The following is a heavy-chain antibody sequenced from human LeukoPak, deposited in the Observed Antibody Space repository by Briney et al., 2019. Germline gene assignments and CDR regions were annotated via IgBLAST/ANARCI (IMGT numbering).Heavy chain of an antibody. Sequence: PSETLSLTCTVSGGSISSYYWSWIRQPPGKGLEWIVYIRYSGSTNDNPSLKSRVTISVDTSKNQFSLKLSSVTAADTAVYYCARGFSIGPDYWGQGTLVTVSS. V-gene: IGHV4-59*01. CDR1: GGSISSYY. D-gene: IGHD3-22*01. CDR3: ARGFSIGPDY. CDR2: IRYSGST. J-gene: IGHJ4*02.